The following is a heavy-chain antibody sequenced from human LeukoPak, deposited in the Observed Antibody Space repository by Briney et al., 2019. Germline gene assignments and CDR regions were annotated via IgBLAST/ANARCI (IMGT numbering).Heavy chain of an antibody. J-gene: IGHJ5*02. CDR2: ISTSSTYI. D-gene: IGHD2-21*02. CDR3: AREESYCSGDCSPA. Sequence: GGSLRLSCAASGFTLSGYTMNWVRQAPGKGLQWVSSISTSSTYIYYTDSVKGRFTITRDNAENSLYLQMNSLRPEDTAVYYCAREESYCSGDCSPAWGQGTLVTVSS. CDR1: GFTLSGYT. V-gene: IGHV3-21*01.